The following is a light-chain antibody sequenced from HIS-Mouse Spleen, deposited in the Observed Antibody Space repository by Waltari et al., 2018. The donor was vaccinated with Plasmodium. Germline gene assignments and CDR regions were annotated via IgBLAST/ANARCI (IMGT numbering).Light chain of an antibody. V-gene: IGLV2-8*01. CDR2: EVS. CDR3: SSYAGSNNLV. J-gene: IGLJ2*01. Sequence: QSALTQPPSASGSPGQSVTIPCTGTSSDGGGYKYVTWFQQHPGKAPKRMIYEVSKQPSGVPDRFSGSKSGNTASLTVSGLQAEDEADYYCSSYAGSNNLVFGGGTKLTVL. CDR1: SSDGGGYKY.